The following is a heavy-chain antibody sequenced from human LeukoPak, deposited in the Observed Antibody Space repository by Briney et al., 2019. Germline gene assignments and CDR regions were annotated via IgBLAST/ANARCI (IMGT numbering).Heavy chain of an antibody. V-gene: IGHV3-30-3*01. Sequence: GGSLRLSCAASGFTFSSYAMHWVRQAPGKGLEWVAVISYDGSNKYYADSVKGRFTISRDNSKNTLYLQMNSLGAEDTAVYYCARESTSWYFDLWGRGTLVTVSS. CDR2: ISYDGSNK. CDR3: ARESTSWYFDL. CDR1: GFTFSSYA. D-gene: IGHD2-2*01. J-gene: IGHJ2*01.